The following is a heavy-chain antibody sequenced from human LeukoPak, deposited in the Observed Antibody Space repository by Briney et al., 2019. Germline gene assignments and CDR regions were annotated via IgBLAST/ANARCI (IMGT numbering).Heavy chain of an antibody. CDR3: ATDGGPAYSSSWYLY. D-gene: IGHD6-13*01. CDR2: ISSSGSTI. CDR1: GFTFSSYE. Sequence: GGSLRLSCAASGFTFSSYEMNWVRQAPGKGLEWVSYISSSGSTIYYADSVKGRFTISRGNAKNSLYPQMNSLRAEDTAVYYCATDGGPAYSSSWYLYWGQGSLVAVSS. J-gene: IGHJ4*02. V-gene: IGHV3-48*03.